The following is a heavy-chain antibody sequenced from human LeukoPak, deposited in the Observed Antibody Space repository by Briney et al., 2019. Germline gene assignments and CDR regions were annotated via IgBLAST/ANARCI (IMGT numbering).Heavy chain of an antibody. Sequence: GESLKISCNASGYSFTTHWIGWVRQTPGKGLEWMGIIFPGDSDALYTPSFQGHVPFSVDKSINAAYLQWSSLKASDTAMYYCARQGGTGTTRNWFNPWGQGTLVTVSS. CDR1: GYSFTTHW. CDR3: ARQGGTGTTRNWFNP. D-gene: IGHD1-7*01. CDR2: IFPGDSDA. V-gene: IGHV5-51*01. J-gene: IGHJ5*02.